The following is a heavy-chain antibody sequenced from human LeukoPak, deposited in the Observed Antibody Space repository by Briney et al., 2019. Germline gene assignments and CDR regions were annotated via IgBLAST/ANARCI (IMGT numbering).Heavy chain of an antibody. CDR2: IYHSGST. CDR3: ARGRYSYGY. V-gene: IGHV4-30-2*01. Sequence: SQTLSLTCAVSGGSISSGGYSWSWIRQPPGTGLEWIGYIYHSGSTNYNPSLKSRVTISVDTSKNQFSLKLSSVTAADTAVYYCARGRYSYGYWGQGTLVTVSS. J-gene: IGHJ4*02. D-gene: IGHD5-18*01. CDR1: GGSISSGGYS.